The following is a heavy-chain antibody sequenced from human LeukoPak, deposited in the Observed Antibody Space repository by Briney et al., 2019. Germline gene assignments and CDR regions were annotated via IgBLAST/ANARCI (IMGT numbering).Heavy chain of an antibody. CDR2: ISSSSSYI. J-gene: IGHJ5*02. CDR3: ARGKTTVTTWFDP. CDR1: GFIFSSDN. V-gene: IGHV3-21*01. Sequence: GGSLRLSCAASGFIFSSDNMNWVRQAPGKGLEWVSSISSSSSYIYYADSVKGRFTISRDNAKNSLYLQMNSLRAEDTAVYYCARGKTTVTTWFDPWGQGTLVTVSS. D-gene: IGHD4-17*01.